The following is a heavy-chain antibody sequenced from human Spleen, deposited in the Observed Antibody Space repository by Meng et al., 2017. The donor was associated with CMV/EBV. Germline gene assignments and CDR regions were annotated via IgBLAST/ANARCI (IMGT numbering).Heavy chain of an antibody. CDR2: IAHDGISK. CDR3: ASVYGGNSYYFDF. D-gene: IGHD4-23*01. V-gene: IGHV3-30-3*01. J-gene: IGHJ4*02. Sequence: GESLKISCAASGFTFSAFAMHWVRQAPGKGLEWVAVIAHDGISKYNADSVKGRFTISRDNSRNTMHLHMDSLRPEDTAVYYCASVYGGNSYYFDFWGQGTLVTVSS. CDR1: GFTFSAFA.